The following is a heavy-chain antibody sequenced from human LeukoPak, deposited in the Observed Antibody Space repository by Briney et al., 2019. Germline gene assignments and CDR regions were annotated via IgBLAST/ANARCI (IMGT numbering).Heavy chain of an antibody. CDR2: ISGNGGST. CDR3: VKGWTIVLVPAAVDY. Sequence: PGGSLRLSCSASGFTFSSYAMHWVRQAPGKGLEYVSAISGNGGSTYHADSVKGRFTISRDNSKNTLYLQMSSLRAEDTAVYYCVKGWTIVLVPAAVDYWGQGTLVTVSS. CDR1: GFTFSSYA. J-gene: IGHJ4*02. V-gene: IGHV3-64D*06. D-gene: IGHD2-2*01.